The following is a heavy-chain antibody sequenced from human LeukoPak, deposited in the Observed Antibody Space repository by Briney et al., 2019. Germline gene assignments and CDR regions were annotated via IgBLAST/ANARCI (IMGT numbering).Heavy chain of an antibody. J-gene: IGHJ4*02. CDR1: GGSISSSSYY. D-gene: IGHD1-26*01. V-gene: IGHV4-39*07. CDR2: IYYSGST. Sequence: PSETLSLTCTVSGGSISSSSYYWGWIRQPPGKGLEWIGSIYYSGSTYYNPSLKSRVTISVDTSKNQFSLKLSSVTAADTAVYYCATYTVGIVGATTLWGQGTLVTVSS. CDR3: ATYTVGIVGATTL.